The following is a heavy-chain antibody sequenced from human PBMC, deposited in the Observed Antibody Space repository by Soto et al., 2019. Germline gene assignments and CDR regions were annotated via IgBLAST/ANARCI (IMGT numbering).Heavy chain of an antibody. J-gene: IGHJ4*02. CDR1: GYTFTGYY. CDR3: ARAAYYDFWSGYYYFDY. V-gene: IGHV1-2*04. D-gene: IGHD3-3*01. CDR2: INPNSGGT. Sequence: ASVKVSCKGSGYTFTGYYMHWVRQAPGQGLEWMGWINPNSGGTNYAQKYQGWVTMTRDTSISTAYMELSRLRSDDTAVYYCARAAYYDFWSGYYYFDYWGQGTLVTVSS.